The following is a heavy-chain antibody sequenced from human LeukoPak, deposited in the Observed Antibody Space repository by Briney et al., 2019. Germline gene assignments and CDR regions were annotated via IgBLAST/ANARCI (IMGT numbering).Heavy chain of an antibody. V-gene: IGHV3-23*01. J-gene: IGHJ4*02. CDR2: ISGSGCST. Sequence: GGSLRLSCAASGFTFSSYAMSWVRQAPGKGLEWVSAISGSGCSTYYADSVKGRFTISRDNSKNTLYLQMNSLRAEDTAVYYCAKTPTQNYYFDYWGQGTLVTVSS. CDR1: GFTFSSYA. CDR3: AKTPTQNYYFDY.